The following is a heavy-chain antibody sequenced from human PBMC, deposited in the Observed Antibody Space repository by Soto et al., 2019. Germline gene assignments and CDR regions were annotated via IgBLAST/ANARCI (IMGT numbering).Heavy chain of an antibody. V-gene: IGHV5-51*01. Sequence: PGESLKISCKGSGYSFTSNWIGWVRQMPGKGLEWMGIIYPGDSDTRYSPSFQGQVTISADKSINTAYLQWSSLKASDTTIYYCARRLLSPYMIDDAFDIWGQGTMVTVSS. CDR2: IYPGDSDT. J-gene: IGHJ3*02. CDR3: ARRLLSPYMIDDAFDI. D-gene: IGHD3-22*01. CDR1: GYSFTSNW.